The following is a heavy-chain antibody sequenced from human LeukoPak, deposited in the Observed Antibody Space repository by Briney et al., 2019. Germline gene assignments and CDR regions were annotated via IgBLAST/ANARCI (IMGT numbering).Heavy chain of an antibody. CDR2: ISSSSSYI. Sequence: GGSLRLSCAASGFTFSSYSMNWVRQAPGKGLEWVSSISSSSSYIYYADSVKGRFTISRDNAKNSLYLQMNSLRAEDTAVYYCARGCSSTSCSMSFDYWGQGTLVTVSS. D-gene: IGHD2-2*01. CDR3: ARGCSSTSCSMSFDY. CDR1: GFTFSSYS. V-gene: IGHV3-21*01. J-gene: IGHJ4*02.